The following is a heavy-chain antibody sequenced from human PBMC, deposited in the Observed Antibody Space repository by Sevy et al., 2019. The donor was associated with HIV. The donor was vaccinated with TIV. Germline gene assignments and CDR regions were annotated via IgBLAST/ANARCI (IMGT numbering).Heavy chain of an antibody. CDR1: GYTFTGYY. D-gene: IGHD2-2*02. CDR2: INPNSGGT. J-gene: IGHJ3*02. CDR3: ARDLRDIVVVPAAIRSYIGWVDAFDI. Sequence: ASVKVSCKASGYTFTGYYMHWVRQAPGQGLEWMGWINPNSGGTNYAQKFQGRVTMTRDTSISTAYMELSRLRSDDTAVYYCARDLRDIVVVPAAIRSYIGWVDAFDIWGQGTMVTVSS. V-gene: IGHV1-2*02.